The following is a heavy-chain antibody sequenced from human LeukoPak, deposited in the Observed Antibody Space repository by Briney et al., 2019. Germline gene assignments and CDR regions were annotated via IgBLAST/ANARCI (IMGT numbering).Heavy chain of an antibody. D-gene: IGHD4-17*01. Sequence: GSLRLSCAASGFTFSSYWMSWVRQAPGKGLEWVANIKQDGSEKYYVDSVKGRFTISRDNAKNSMYLQMNSLRAEETAVYYCASTYGDRYYFDYWGQGTLVTVSS. J-gene: IGHJ4*02. V-gene: IGHV3-7*01. CDR1: GFTFSSYW. CDR2: IKQDGSEK. CDR3: ASTYGDRYYFDY.